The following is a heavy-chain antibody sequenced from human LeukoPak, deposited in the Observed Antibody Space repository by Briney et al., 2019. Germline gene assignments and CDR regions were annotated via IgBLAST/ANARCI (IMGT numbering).Heavy chain of an antibody. Sequence: SETLSLTCTVSGGSISSSSYYWGWIRQPPGKGLEWIGSIYYSGSTYYNPSLKSRVTISVDTSKNQFSLKLSSVTAADTAVYYCARQGDPFRGIQLWLVDYWGQGTLVTVSS. CDR1: GGSISSSSYY. CDR2: IYYSGST. V-gene: IGHV4-39*01. J-gene: IGHJ4*02. CDR3: ARQGDPFRGIQLWLVDY. D-gene: IGHD5-18*01.